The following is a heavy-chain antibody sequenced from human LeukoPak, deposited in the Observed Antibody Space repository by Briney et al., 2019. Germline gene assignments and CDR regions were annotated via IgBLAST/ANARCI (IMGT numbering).Heavy chain of an antibody. CDR3: ARRRITMVRGVIISRFSWFDP. Sequence: SETLSLTCAVHGGSFSGYYWSWIRQPPGKGLEWIGEINHSGSTNYNPSLKSRVTISVDTSKNQFSLKLSSVTAADTAVYYCARRRITMVRGVIISRFSWFDPWGQGTLVTVSS. V-gene: IGHV4-34*01. D-gene: IGHD3-10*01. CDR1: GGSFSGYY. J-gene: IGHJ5*02. CDR2: INHSGST.